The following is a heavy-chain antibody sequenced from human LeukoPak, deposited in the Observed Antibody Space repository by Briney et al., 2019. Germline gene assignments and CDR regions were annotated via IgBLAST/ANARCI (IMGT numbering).Heavy chain of an antibody. CDR1: GGSVSSSGYY. CDR3: ARHILDSSGSMTDLPLDY. CDR2: VYYSGST. V-gene: IGHV4-39*01. Sequence: MASETLSLTCNVSGGSVSSSGYYWGWIRQTPGKGLEWLGSVYYSGSTYLKPSLKSRVTISVDPSKNQFSLKLSSVTAADTSLYYCARHILDSSGSMTDLPLDYWGQGTLVTVSS. D-gene: IGHD1-1*01. J-gene: IGHJ4*02.